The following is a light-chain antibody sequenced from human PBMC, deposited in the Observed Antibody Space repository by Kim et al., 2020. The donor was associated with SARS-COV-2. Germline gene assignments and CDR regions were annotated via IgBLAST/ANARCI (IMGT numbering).Light chain of an antibody. J-gene: IGKJ2*01. CDR3: QQYNNWPPYT. Sequence: VSPGDSATLSCRASQSVSSNLAWYQQKPGQAPRLLIYGASTRVTGIPARFSGRGSGTEFTLTISSLQSEDFAVYYCQQYNNWPPYTVGQGTKLEI. V-gene: IGKV3-15*01. CDR1: QSVSSN. CDR2: GAS.